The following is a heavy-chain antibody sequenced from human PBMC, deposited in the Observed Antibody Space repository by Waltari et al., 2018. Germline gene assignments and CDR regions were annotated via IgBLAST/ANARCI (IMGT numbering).Heavy chain of an antibody. J-gene: IGHJ4*02. CDR3: ARLDYGDNEPLDY. D-gene: IGHD4-17*01. V-gene: IGHV4-38-2*02. CDR1: GFSISIVYY. Sequence: HLHESGPGLVKPSETLSLTCIVSGFSISIVYYWGWVRQPPGKGLEWIGSIYHSGNAYYNPSLESRVTISVDPSSNQFSLKVRSVTAADTAVYYCARLDYGDNEPLDYWGQGTLVTVSS. CDR2: IYHSGNA.